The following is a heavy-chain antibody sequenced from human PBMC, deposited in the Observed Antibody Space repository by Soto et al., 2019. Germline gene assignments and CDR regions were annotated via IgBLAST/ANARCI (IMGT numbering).Heavy chain of an antibody. CDR1: GGSISSSGSY. V-gene: IGHV4-39*07. Sequence: PSETLSLTCTVSGGSISSSGSYWGWVRQPPGKGLEWIVSFYYTGGTYSTYYNPSLKSRVTISVDTPKNQFSLNLNSVTAADTAVYYCARAAPSRISSYGMDVWGQGTTVTVSS. CDR3: ARAAPSRISSYGMDV. CDR2: FYYTGGT. J-gene: IGHJ6*02. D-gene: IGHD6-6*01.